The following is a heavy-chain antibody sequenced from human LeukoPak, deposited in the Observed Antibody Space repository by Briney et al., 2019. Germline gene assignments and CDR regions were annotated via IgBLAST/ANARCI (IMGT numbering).Heavy chain of an antibody. CDR2: ISSSSSYI. CDR1: GFTFSSYS. Sequence: PGGSLRLSCAASGFTFSSYSMNWVRQAPGKGLEWVSSISSSSSYIYYADSVKGRFTISRDNAKNSLYLQMNSLRAEDTAVYYCARDAELEMATTSFDYWGQGTLVTVSS. D-gene: IGHD5-24*01. V-gene: IGHV3-21*01. J-gene: IGHJ4*02. CDR3: ARDAELEMATTSFDY.